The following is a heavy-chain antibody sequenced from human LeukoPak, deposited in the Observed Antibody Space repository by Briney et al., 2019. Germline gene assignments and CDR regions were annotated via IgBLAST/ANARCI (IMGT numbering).Heavy chain of an antibody. CDR3: ARGEGSAASSYYYGSGSYYTEPYYFDY. CDR2: INPSGGST. CDR1: GYTFTSYY. Sequence: ASVKVSCKASGYTFTSYYMHWVRQAPGQGLEWMGIINPSGGSTSYAQKFQGRVTMTRDTSTSTVYMELSSLRSEDTAVYYCARGEGSAASSYYYGSGSYYTEPYYFDYWGQGTLVTVSS. D-gene: IGHD3-10*01. J-gene: IGHJ4*02. V-gene: IGHV1-46*01.